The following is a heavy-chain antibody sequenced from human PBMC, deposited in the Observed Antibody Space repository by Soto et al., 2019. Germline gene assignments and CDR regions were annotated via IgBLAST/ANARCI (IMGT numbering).Heavy chain of an antibody. D-gene: IGHD6-6*01. Sequence: EAQLVESGGGLGQPGGSLRLSCAASGFTFSSYEMNWVRQAPGKGLEWVSYISSSGSTIYYADSVEGRFTISRDNAKNSLFLQMNSLRAEDTAAYYCARDRGWSSSPGFFDYWGQGTLVTVSS. V-gene: IGHV3-48*03. CDR3: ARDRGWSSSPGFFDY. CDR2: ISSSGSTI. CDR1: GFTFSSYE. J-gene: IGHJ4*02.